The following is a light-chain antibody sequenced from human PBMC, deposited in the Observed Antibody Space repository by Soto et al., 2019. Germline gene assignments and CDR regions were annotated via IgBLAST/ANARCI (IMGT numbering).Light chain of an antibody. CDR1: QGISSY. CDR3: QQYYNYPRT. CDR2: AAS. J-gene: IGKJ1*01. Sequence: AIRMTQSPSSFSASTGDRVTITCRASQGISSYLAWYQQKPGKAPKLLIYAASTLQSGVPSRFSASGSGTDFTLTISCLQSEDFAIYYCQQYYNYPRTFGQGTKVEIK. V-gene: IGKV1-8*01.